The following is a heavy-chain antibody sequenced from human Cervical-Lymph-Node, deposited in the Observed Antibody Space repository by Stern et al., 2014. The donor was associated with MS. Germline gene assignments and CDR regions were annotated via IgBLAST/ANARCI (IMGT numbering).Heavy chain of an antibody. CDR3: SRKLSSVTAADTAVYYCARHGVLGAKTYYYDSSGYYPGRYFDL. Sequence: QLQLQESGPGLVKPSETLSLTCTVSGGSISSSSYYWGWIRQPPGKGLEWIGSIYYSGSTYYNPSLKSRVTISVDTSKNQFSLKLRFPIPVDRSKNQFSRKLSSVTAADTAVYYCARHGVLGAKTYYYDSSGYYPGRYFDLWGRGTLVTVSS. J-gene: IGHJ2*01. CDR1: GGSISSSSYY. D-gene: IGHD3-10*01. CDR2: IYYSGST. V-gene: IGHV4-39*01.